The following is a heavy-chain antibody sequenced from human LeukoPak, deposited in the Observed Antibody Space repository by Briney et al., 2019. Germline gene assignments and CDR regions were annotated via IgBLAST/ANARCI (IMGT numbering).Heavy chain of an antibody. Sequence: SETLSLTCTVSGYSISSGYYWGWIRQPPGKGLEWIGSIYHSGSTYYNPSLKSRVTISVDTSKNQFSLKLSSVTAADTAVYYCARVDKYSSGCPFDYWGQGTLVTVSS. CDR3: ARVDKYSSGCPFDY. D-gene: IGHD6-19*01. CDR2: IYHSGST. J-gene: IGHJ4*02. CDR1: GYSISSGYY. V-gene: IGHV4-38-2*02.